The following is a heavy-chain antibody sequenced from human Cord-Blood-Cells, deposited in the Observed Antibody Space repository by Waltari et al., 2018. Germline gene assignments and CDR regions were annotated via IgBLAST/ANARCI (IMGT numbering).Heavy chain of an antibody. CDR1: SYA. V-gene: IGHV1-69*19. CDR2: IIPIFGTA. CDR3: ARDRQFGRNYDILSGYYY. Sequence: SYAISWVRQAPGQGLEWMGGIIPIFGTANYAQKFQGRVTITADESTSTAYMELSSLRSGDTAVYYCARDRQFGRNYDILSGYYYWGQGTLVTVSS. D-gene: IGHD3-9*01. J-gene: IGHJ4*02.